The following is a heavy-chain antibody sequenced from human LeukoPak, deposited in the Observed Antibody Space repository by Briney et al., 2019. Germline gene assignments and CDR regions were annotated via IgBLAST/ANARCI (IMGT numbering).Heavy chain of an antibody. Sequence: SETLSLTCTVSGGSISSYYWSWIRQPPGKGLEWIGRIYTSGSTNYNPSLKSRVTMSVDTSKNQFSLKLSSVTAADTAVYYCAREVEQWLAHDAFDIWGQGTMVTVSS. D-gene: IGHD6-19*01. V-gene: IGHV4-4*07. J-gene: IGHJ3*02. CDR3: AREVEQWLAHDAFDI. CDR1: GGSISSYY. CDR2: IYTSGST.